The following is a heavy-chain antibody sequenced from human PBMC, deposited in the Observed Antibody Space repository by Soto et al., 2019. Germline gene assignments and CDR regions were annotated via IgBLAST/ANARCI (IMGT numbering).Heavy chain of an antibody. CDR3: AREPTTAGTVNWFDP. CDR1: GGSISSDY. J-gene: IGHJ5*02. D-gene: IGHD6-13*01. Sequence: VQLQESGPGLVKPSETLSLICTVSGGSISSDYLSWIRQPAGKGLEWIGRVYTSGYSNSNPSLKSRVTMSVDTSKKQFSLNLSSVTAADTAEYYCAREPTTAGTVNWFDPWGQGTLVTVSS. V-gene: IGHV4-4*07. CDR2: VYTSGYS.